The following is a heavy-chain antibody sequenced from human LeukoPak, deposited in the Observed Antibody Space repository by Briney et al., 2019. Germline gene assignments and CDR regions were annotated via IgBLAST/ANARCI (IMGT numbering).Heavy chain of an antibody. CDR1: GSTFTRHT. CDR2: ISSGSDTI. Sequence: PGGSLRVSCAGSGSTFTRHTMIWVRQAPGKGLEWISYISSGSDTIYYADSVKGRFTVSRDNAKTSLYLQMNSLRVEDTAVYLCAREYDSRARFDSWGQGALVTVSS. J-gene: IGHJ4*02. V-gene: IGHV3-48*01. D-gene: IGHD6-13*01. CDR3: AREYDSRARFDS.